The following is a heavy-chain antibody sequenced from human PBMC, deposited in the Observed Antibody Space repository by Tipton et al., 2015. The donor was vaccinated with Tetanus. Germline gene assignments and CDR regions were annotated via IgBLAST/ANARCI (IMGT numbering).Heavy chain of an antibody. CDR2: IHYSGST. J-gene: IGHJ5*02. CDR1: GGSISSGDYS. CDR3: ARDQGGGRVVRLNWFDP. Sequence: TLSLTCAVSGGSISSGDYSWSWIRQPPGKGLEWIGYIHYSGSTFYNPSLKSRVAISVDTSKNQFFLKLSSVTAADTAVYYCARDQGGGRVVRLNWFDPWGQGTLVTVSS. D-gene: IGHD6-6*01. V-gene: IGHV4-31*11.